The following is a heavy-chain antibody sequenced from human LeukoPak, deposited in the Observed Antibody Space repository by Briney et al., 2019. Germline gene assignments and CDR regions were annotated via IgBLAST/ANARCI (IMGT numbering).Heavy chain of an antibody. J-gene: IGHJ4*02. CDR2: ISGSGGST. CDR1: GFTFSSYA. D-gene: IGHD3-22*01. V-gene: IGHV3-23*01. CDR3: AKGPRDSSVYYVFSDY. Sequence: GGSLRLSCAASGFTFSSYAMSWVRQAPGKGLEWVSAISGSGGSTYYADSVKGRFTISRDNPKNTLYLQMNSLRAEDTAVYYCAKGPRDSSVYYVFSDYWGQGTLVTVSS.